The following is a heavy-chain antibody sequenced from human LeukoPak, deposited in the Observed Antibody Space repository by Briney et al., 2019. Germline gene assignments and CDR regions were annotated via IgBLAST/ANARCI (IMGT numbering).Heavy chain of an antibody. Sequence: EASVKVSCKASGYTFTSYYMHWVRQAPGQGLEWMGIINPSGGSTSYAQKFQGRVTMTRDTSTSTVYMELSSLRSEDTAVYYCARGDLHIAAAGTEFDYWGQGTLVTVSS. D-gene: IGHD6-13*01. V-gene: IGHV1-46*01. CDR1: GYTFTSYY. CDR2: INPSGGST. CDR3: ARGDLHIAAAGTEFDY. J-gene: IGHJ4*02.